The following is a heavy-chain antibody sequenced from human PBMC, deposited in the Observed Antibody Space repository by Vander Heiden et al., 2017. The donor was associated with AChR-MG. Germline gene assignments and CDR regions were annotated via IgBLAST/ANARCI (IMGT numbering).Heavy chain of an antibody. J-gene: IGHJ6*02. V-gene: IGHV3-15*01. Sequence: EVQLVESGGYLVNPGGSLTLSCAASGFTLLYAWLRWVRQAQGKGLEWVGRVKSKTDGGTVDYAAPVKGRFTLFRDDSKNTVYLQMNSLKTEDTAVYYCTYYYNSVGFYSSYNYPMNVWGQGTTVTVSS. CDR2: VKSKTDGGTV. CDR3: TYYYNSVGFYSSYNYPMNV. D-gene: IGHD3-22*01. CDR1: GFTLLYAW.